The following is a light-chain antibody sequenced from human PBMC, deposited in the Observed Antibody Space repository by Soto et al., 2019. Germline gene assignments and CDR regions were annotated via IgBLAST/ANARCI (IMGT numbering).Light chain of an antibody. CDR2: EGI. Sequence: QSVLTQPASVSGSPGQSITISCSGTSSNIGGYNVVSWYQQHPGKAPKVIVYEGIKRPSGVSDRFSGSTSGSTASLTISGLQAEDEAEYFCKSYAGSNTYVFGSGTKGTVL. CDR3: KSYAGSNTYV. J-gene: IGLJ1*01. CDR1: SSNIGGYNV. V-gene: IGLV2-23*01.